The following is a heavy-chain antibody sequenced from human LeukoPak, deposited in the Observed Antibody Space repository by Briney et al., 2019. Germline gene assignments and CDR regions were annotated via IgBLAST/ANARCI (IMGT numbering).Heavy chain of an antibody. CDR1: GGSISSHY. J-gene: IGHJ4*02. D-gene: IGHD2-2*02. CDR2: IYYSGSI. Sequence: SETLSFTCTVSGGSISSHYWSWIRQPPGKGLEWIGYIYYSGSINYNPSLKSRVTISVDTSKNQFSLKLSSVTAADTAVYYCARDQCSSTSCYIFDYWGQGTLVTVSS. V-gene: IGHV4-59*11. CDR3: ARDQCSSTSCYIFDY.